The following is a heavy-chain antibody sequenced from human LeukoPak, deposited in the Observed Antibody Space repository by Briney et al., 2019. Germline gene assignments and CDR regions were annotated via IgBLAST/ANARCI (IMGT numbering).Heavy chain of an antibody. CDR1: AYNFVTYG. V-gene: IGHV1-18*01. CDR3: TRASFDH. CDR2: ISTYNGNT. Sequence: GASVKVSCKASAYNFVTYGINWVRQAPGQRPEWMGWISTYNGNTKYALKFQDRVTLTRDTSTTTAYMELRSLTSDDRAVYYCTRASFDHLGQGTLVIVSS. J-gene: IGHJ5*02.